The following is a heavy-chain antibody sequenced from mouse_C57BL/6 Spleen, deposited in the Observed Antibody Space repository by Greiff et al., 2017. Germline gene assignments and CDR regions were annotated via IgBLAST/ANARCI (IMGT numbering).Heavy chain of an antibody. CDR3: ARGGSDYDEGDGDFFFDY. J-gene: IGHJ2*01. CDR1: GFSLTSYG. V-gene: IGHV2-2*01. CDR2: IWSGGST. Sequence: QVQLQQSGPGLVQPSQSLSITCTVSGFSLTSYGVHWVRQSPGKGLEWLGVIWSGGSTDYNAAFISRLSISKDNSKSQVFFKMNSLQADDTAIYYCARGGSDYDEGDGDFFFDYWGQGTTLTVSS. D-gene: IGHD2-4*01.